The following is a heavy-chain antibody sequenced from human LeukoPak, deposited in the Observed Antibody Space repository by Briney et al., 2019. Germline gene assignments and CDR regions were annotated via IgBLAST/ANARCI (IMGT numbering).Heavy chain of an antibody. Sequence: PGGSLRFSCAASGFTVSSSYMIWVRQAPGKGLEWVSLISWDGGSTYYADSVKGRFTISRDNSKNSLYLQMNSQRAEDTALYYCAKDEYSSSHAFDIWGQGTMVTVSS. CDR2: ISWDGGST. D-gene: IGHD6-6*01. CDR3: AKDEYSSSHAFDI. V-gene: IGHV3-43D*03. CDR1: GFTVSSSY. J-gene: IGHJ3*02.